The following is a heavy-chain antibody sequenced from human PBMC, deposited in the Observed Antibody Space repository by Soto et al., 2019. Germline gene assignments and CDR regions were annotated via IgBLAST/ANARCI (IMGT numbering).Heavy chain of an antibody. V-gene: IGHV3-48*04. Sequence: PGGSLRLSCVASGFSFSSYSLVWVRQAPGKGLEWVSYIFVDSTTIYYADSVKGRITVSRDNAQNSLFLVINSLRAEDTAVYYCARDRDWAFDYWGQGTLVTVSS. D-gene: IGHD3-9*01. CDR1: GFSFSSYS. J-gene: IGHJ4*02. CDR3: ARDRDWAFDY. CDR2: IFVDSTTI.